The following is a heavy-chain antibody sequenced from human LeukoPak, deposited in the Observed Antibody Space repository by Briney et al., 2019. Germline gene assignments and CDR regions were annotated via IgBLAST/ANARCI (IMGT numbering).Heavy chain of an antibody. V-gene: IGHV3-9*01. CDR3: AKDLGGSGSWYYFDY. CDR1: GFTFDDYA. Sequence: GRSLRLSCAASGFTFDDYAMHWVRQAPGKGLEWVSGISWNSGSIGYADSAKGRFTISRDNAKNSLYLQMNSLRAEDRALYYCAKDLGGSGSWYYFDYWGQGTLVTVSS. CDR2: ISWNSGSI. D-gene: IGHD3-10*01. J-gene: IGHJ4*02.